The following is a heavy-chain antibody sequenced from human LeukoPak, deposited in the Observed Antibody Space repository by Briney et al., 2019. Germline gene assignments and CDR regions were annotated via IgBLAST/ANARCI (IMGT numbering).Heavy chain of an antibody. J-gene: IGHJ4*02. CDR2: IYYSGRT. CDR1: GGSMSSSSYF. CDR3: AREWFGDLLFDY. Sequence: NASETLSLTCTVSGGSMSSSSYFWGWIRQPPGKGLEWIGSIYYSGRTYYNPSLKSRVTISVDTSRQQFSLKLSSVTASDTAVYYCAREWFGDLLFDYWGQGTLVTVSS. D-gene: IGHD3-10*01. V-gene: IGHV4-39*01.